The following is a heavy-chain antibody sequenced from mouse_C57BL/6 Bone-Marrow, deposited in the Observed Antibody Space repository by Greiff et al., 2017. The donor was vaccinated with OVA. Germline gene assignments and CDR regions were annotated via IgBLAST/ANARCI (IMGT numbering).Heavy chain of an antibody. CDR2: IDPENGDT. D-gene: IGHD2-4*01. J-gene: IGHJ2*01. Sequence: EVQLQQSGAELVRPGASVKLSCTASGFNIKDDYMHWVKQRPERGLEWIGWIDPENGDTEYASKFQGKATITADTSSNTAYLQLSSLTSEDTAVYYCTTGYDYPFDYWGQGTTLTVSS. CDR3: TTGYDYPFDY. V-gene: IGHV14-4*01. CDR1: GFNIKDDY.